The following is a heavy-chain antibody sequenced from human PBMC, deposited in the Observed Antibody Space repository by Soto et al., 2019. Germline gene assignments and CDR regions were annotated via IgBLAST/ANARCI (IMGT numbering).Heavy chain of an antibody. CDR3: AACKCSGGSCFLNYYYYYMDV. CDR1: GGTFSSYT. V-gene: IGHV1-69*02. CDR2: IIPILGIA. Sequence: ASVKVSCKASGGTFSSYTISWVRQAPGQGLGWMGRIIPILGIANYAQKFQGRVTITADKSTSTAYMELSSLRSEHTAVYYWAACKCSGGSCFLNYYYYYMDVWGNGTTVTVSS. J-gene: IGHJ6*03. D-gene: IGHD2-15*01.